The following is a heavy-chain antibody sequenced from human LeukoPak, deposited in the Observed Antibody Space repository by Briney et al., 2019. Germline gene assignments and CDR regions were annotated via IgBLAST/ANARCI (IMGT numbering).Heavy chain of an antibody. CDR1: GFTFSSYA. CDR2: ISSSATTI. CDR3: ARGIPLDC. J-gene: IGHJ4*02. V-gene: IGHV3-48*03. Sequence: PGGSLRLSCAASGFTFSSYALNWVRQAPGKGLEWVCYISSSATTIYYADSVKGRFTISRDNGKNSLYLQMSSLRAEDTAVYYCARGIPLDCWGQGTLVTVSS.